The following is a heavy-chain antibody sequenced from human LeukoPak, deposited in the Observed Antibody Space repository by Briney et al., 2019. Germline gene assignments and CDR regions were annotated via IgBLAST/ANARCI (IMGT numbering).Heavy chain of an antibody. V-gene: IGHV4-34*01. CDR2: ITHNGST. CDR1: GESLNDYY. D-gene: IGHD2-15*01. Sequence: SETLSLTCGVHGESLNDYYWSWIRRSPGKGLEWIGEITHNGSTTFNPSLESRLTISVDTSKNQFSLKLTSVTAADASVYFCARGFCRGESCYSGEYFQHWGQGTLVTVSS. CDR3: ARGFCRGESCYSGEYFQH. J-gene: IGHJ1*01.